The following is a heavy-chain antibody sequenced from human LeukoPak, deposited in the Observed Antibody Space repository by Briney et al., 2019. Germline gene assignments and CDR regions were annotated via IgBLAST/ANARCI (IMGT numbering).Heavy chain of an antibody. CDR1: GGSISSYY. V-gene: IGHV4-4*07. CDR2: IYTSGST. D-gene: IGHD3-22*01. J-gene: IGHJ4*02. Sequence: SETLSLTCTVSGGSISSYYWSWIRQPAGKGLEWIGRIYTSGSTNYNPSLKSRVTMSVDTSKNQFSLKLSSVTAADTAVYYCASSSLVNYYDSLQFDYWGQGTLVTVSS. CDR3: ASSSLVNYYDSLQFDY.